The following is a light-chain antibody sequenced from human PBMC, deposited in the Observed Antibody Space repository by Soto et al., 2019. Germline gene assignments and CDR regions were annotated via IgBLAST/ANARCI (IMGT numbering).Light chain of an antibody. CDR3: QQRSNWPPT. CDR2: DAS. Sequence: EIVLTQSPATLSLSPGARATLPCRASQSVSSYLAWYQQKPGQAPRLLIYDASNRATSIPARFSGSGSGTDFTLTISSLEPEDFAVYYCQQRSNWPPTFGQGTKLEIK. CDR1: QSVSSY. J-gene: IGKJ2*01. V-gene: IGKV3-11*01.